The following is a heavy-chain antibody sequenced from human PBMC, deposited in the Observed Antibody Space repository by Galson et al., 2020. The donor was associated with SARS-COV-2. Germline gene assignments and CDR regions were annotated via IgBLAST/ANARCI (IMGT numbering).Heavy chain of an antibody. D-gene: IGHD1-1*01. Sequence: GGSLRLSCAASGFTFDDYTMHWVRQAPGKGLEWVSLISWDGGSTYYADSVKGRFTISRDNSKNSLYLQMNSLRTEDTALYYCAKDGVEPTEPGVGGYYFDYWGQGTLVTVSS. CDR1: GFTFDDYT. CDR3: AKDGVEPTEPGVGGYYFDY. J-gene: IGHJ4*02. CDR2: ISWDGGST. V-gene: IGHV3-43*01.